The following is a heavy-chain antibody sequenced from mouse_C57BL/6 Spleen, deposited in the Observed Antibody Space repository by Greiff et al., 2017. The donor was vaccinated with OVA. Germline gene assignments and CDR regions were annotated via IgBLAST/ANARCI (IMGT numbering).Heavy chain of an antibody. CDR1: GFTFSDFY. CDR2: SRTTANDYTT. CDR3: ARAIYEGAMAY. D-gene: IGHD2-3*01. J-gene: IGHJ4*01. V-gene: IGHV7-1*01. Sequence: EVQLVESGGGLVQSGRSLRLSCATSGFTFSDFYMEWVSQAPGKGLEWIAASRTTANDYTTEYSASVKGRFIVSRDTTQSIRYLQTNALRAEDTAIYYCARAIYEGAMAYWGQGTSVTVSS.